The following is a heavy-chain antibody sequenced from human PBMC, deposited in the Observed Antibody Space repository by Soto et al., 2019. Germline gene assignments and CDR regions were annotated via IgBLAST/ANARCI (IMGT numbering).Heavy chain of an antibody. J-gene: IGHJ4*02. CDR3: ASHYDSGGYYYRGLDY. Sequence: QVQLVQSGAEVKKPGSSVKVSCKASGGTFNSYAISWVRQAPGQGLEWMGGIIPIFGTADYAQKFQGRVTITAXXXTXSAYRELSSLRSEDTAVYYCASHYDSGGYYYRGLDYWGQGTLVTVSS. CDR1: GGTFNSYA. V-gene: IGHV1-69*12. CDR2: IIPIFGTA. D-gene: IGHD3-22*01.